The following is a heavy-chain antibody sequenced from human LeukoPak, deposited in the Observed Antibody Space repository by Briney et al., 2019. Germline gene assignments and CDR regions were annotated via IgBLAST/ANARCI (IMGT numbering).Heavy chain of an antibody. J-gene: IGHJ5*02. CDR2: INQDGGDR. D-gene: IGHD4-23*01. CDR3: ARDPHGGNSHGP. CDR1: GFTYSGYW. V-gene: IGHV3-7*01. Sequence: PGGSLRLSCAASGFTYSGYWMGWVRQAPGKGLEWVANINQDGGDRNYVDSVKGRFTISRDNAKNSLYQQMNSLRAEDTAVYYCARDPHGGNSHGPWGQGTLVTVSS.